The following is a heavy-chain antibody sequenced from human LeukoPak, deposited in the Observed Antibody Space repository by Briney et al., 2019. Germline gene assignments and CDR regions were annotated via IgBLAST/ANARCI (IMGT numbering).Heavy chain of an antibody. D-gene: IGHD3-3*01. CDR1: GFTINSYS. J-gene: IGHJ3*02. V-gene: IGHV3-21*01. Sequence: PWGSLTLSSSASGFTINSYSMIRHRLAPGQEREWVSSISSSSSYIYYADSVKGRLTISRDNGKNPLYLQMKSVRAEDTAVYYCARDQSALRFLEWADDAFDIWGQGTMVTVSS. CDR3: ARDQSALRFLEWADDAFDI. CDR2: ISSSSSYI.